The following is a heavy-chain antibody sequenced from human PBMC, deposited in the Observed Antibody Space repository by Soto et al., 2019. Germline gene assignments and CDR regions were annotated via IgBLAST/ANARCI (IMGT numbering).Heavy chain of an antibody. CDR2: TIPFFGTV. CDR3: AREYSRKYDS. Sequence: QVQLVQSGAEVKKPGSSVRVSCKASGGDFSSYGISWVRQAPGQGLEWMGGTIPFFGTVDYAQRFQGRVTITADQSTTTAYMELSGLRSEYTAVYYCAREYSRKYDSWGQGTLVTVSS. CDR1: GGDFSSYG. V-gene: IGHV1-69*01. D-gene: IGHD2-15*01. J-gene: IGHJ4*02.